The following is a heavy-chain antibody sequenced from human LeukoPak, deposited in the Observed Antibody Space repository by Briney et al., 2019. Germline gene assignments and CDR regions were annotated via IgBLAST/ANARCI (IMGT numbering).Heavy chain of an antibody. CDR2: ISPGGGPT. J-gene: IGHJ6*04. CDR1: GFPFSSHG. V-gene: IGHV3-23*01. CDR3: AKCASRGSGSYPDV. D-gene: IGHD3-10*01. Sequence: PGGSLRLSCAGSGFPFSSHGMNWVRQAPGKGLEWVSGISPGGGPTYYADSVKGRFTISRDNSKNTLYLQMNSLRAEDTAVYYCAKCASRGSGSYPDVWGKGTTVTISS.